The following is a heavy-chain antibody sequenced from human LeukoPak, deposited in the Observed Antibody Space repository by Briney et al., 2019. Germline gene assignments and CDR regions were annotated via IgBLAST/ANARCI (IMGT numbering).Heavy chain of an antibody. D-gene: IGHD6-13*01. Sequence: GASVKVSCKASGYTFTSYYLHWVRQAPGQGLEWMGLIYPSGASTSYTQKFQGRVAMTRDTSTSTVYMELSSLRSEDTAVYYCARDSGMKQQLDYFDYWGQGTLVTVSS. CDR1: GYTFTSYY. V-gene: IGHV1-46*01. J-gene: IGHJ4*02. CDR2: IYPSGAST. CDR3: ARDSGMKQQLDYFDY.